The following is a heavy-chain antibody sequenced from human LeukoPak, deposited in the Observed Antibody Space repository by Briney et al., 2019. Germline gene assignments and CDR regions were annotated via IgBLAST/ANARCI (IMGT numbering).Heavy chain of an antibody. CDR2: ISSSSSTI. D-gene: IGHD6-13*01. Sequence: GGSLRLSCAASGFTFSSYNMNWVRQAPGKGLEWVSYISSSSSTIYYADSVKGRFTISRDNAKNLLYLQMNSLRDEDTAVYYCARGVAAAGRLVDYWGQGTLVTVSS. V-gene: IGHV3-48*02. CDR1: GFTFSSYN. CDR3: ARGVAAAGRLVDY. J-gene: IGHJ4*02.